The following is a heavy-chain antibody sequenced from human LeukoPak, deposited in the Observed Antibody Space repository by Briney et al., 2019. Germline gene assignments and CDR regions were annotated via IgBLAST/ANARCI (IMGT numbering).Heavy chain of an antibody. V-gene: IGHV4-61*02. CDR3: ARDDSNTRFDY. CDR2: IYTSGST. J-gene: IGHJ4*02. D-gene: IGHD4-11*01. CDR1: SGSISSGGYY. Sequence: SQTLSLTCTVSSGSISSGGYYWSWIRQHPGKGLEWIGRIYTSGSTNYNPSLKSRVTMSVDTSKNQFSLKLSSVTAADTAVYYCARDDSNTRFDYWGQGTLVTVSS.